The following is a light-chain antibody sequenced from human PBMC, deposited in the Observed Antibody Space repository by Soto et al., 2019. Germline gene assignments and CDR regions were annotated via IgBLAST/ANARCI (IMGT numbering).Light chain of an antibody. CDR1: QSVSNNY. V-gene: IGKV3-20*01. Sequence: ERATLSCRASQSVSNNYLAWYQQKPGQAPRLLIYGASNRAAGIPDRFSGSGSGTDFTLTISRLEPEDFAVHYCQQYGSSGTFGQGTKVDIK. CDR2: GAS. J-gene: IGKJ1*01. CDR3: QQYGSSGT.